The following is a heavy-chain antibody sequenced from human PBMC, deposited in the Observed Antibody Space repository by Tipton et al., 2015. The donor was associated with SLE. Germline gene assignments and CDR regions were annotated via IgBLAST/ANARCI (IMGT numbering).Heavy chain of an antibody. V-gene: IGHV4-31*03. CDR2: VFSSGTT. Sequence: TLSLTCTVSSGSVSSGAYYWSWIRQHPGKGLEWIGYVFSSGTTYYNPSLKGRLSLSLDTSQNQLSLKLSSVTAADTAVYYCARERRSYSSSSSGMDVWGQGTTVTVSS. CDR1: SGSVSSGAYY. J-gene: IGHJ6*02. D-gene: IGHD6-13*01. CDR3: ARERRSYSSSSSGMDV.